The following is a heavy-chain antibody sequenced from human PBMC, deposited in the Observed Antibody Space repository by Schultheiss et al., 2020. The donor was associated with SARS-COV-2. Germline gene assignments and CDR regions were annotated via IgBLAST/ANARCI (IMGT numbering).Heavy chain of an antibody. CDR3: ARSPDYWNFDS. D-gene: IGHD4-11*01. CDR1: GYTFTGYY. CDR2: MNPNSGNT. V-gene: IGHV1-2*04. Sequence: ASVKVSCKASGYTFTGYYMNWVRQAPGQGLEWMGWMNPNSGNTGYAQKFQGWVTMTRDTSISTAYMELSRLRSDDTAVYYCARSPDYWNFDSWGQGTLVTVSS. J-gene: IGHJ4*02.